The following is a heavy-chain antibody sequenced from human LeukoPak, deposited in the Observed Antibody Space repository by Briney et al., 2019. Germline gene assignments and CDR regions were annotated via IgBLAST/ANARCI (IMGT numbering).Heavy chain of an antibody. Sequence: GGSLRLSCAASGFTFSSYAMSWVRQAPGKGLEWVSAISGSGGSTYYADSVKGRFTISRDNSKNTLYLQMNSLRAEDTAVYYCAKDLNWNYVEALLYWGQGTLVTVSS. D-gene: IGHD1-7*01. CDR2: ISGSGGST. CDR1: GFTFSSYA. J-gene: IGHJ4*02. V-gene: IGHV3-23*01. CDR3: AKDLNWNYVEALLY.